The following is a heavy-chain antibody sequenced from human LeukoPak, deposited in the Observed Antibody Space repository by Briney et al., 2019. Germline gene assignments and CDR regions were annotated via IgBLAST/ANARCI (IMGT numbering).Heavy chain of an antibody. CDR3: ARMRGYSNFDY. V-gene: IGHV3-48*03. J-gene: IGHJ4*02. CDR1: GFTFSSFE. CDR2: ISSSGSHI. Sequence: PGGSLRLSCAASGFTFSSFEMNWVRQAPGKGLEWVSYISSSGSHIFYADSVKGRLTISRDNAKNSMYLQMDSLRAEDTAVYYCARMRGYSNFDYWGQGTLVTVSS. D-gene: IGHD3-3*01.